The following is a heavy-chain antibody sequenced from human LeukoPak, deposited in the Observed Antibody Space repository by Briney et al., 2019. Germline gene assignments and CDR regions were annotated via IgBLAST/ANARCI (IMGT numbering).Heavy chain of an antibody. J-gene: IGHJ5*02. D-gene: IGHD3-22*01. V-gene: IGHV1-18*01. Sequence: ASVKVSCKASGYTFTDHGIIWVRQAPGEGLEWMGLISTYSASHGSTSYAQNFQGRLTMSTDTPTSTAYMELRSLTSDDTAVYYCARGVIVGGGVGFDPWGQGTLVIVSS. CDR3: ARGVIVGGGVGFDP. CDR2: ISTYSASHGST. CDR1: GYTFTDHG.